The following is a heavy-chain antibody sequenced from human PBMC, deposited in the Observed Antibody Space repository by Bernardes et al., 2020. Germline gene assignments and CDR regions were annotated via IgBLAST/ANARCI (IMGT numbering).Heavy chain of an antibody. V-gene: IGHV3-23*01. CDR3: ARDLYDYWSGEGLDH. Sequence: GGPLRLSCASSGFTFNKFAMSWVRRPPGRGLEWVAALSGSGRSIYYADSVKGRFTIARDNAKDTLSLQMSSLRVEDTAEYFCARDLYDYWSGEGLDHWGQGALVTVSS. J-gene: IGHJ4*02. CDR1: GFTFNKFA. D-gene: IGHD3-3*01. CDR2: LSGSGRSI.